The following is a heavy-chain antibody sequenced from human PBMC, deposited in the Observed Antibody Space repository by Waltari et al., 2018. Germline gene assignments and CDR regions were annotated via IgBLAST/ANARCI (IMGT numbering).Heavy chain of an antibody. Sequence: QVQLQESGPGLVKPSETLSLPCAVSGYYISSGYYWGWIRQPPGKGLEWIGSIYHSGSTYYNPSLKSRVTISVDTSKNQFSLKLSSVTAADTAVYYCARGSTMIDAFDIWGQGTMVTVSS. CDR3: ARGSTMIDAFDI. V-gene: IGHV4-38-2*01. CDR1: GYYISSGYY. J-gene: IGHJ3*02. D-gene: IGHD3-22*01. CDR2: IYHSGST.